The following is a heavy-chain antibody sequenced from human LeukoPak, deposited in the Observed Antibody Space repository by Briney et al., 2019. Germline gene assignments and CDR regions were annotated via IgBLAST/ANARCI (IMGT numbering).Heavy chain of an antibody. Sequence: SETLSLTCTVSGGSISSYYWNWIQQPPGKGLEWIGYIYYSGSTNYNPSLKSRVTISVDTSKNQLSLKLNSVTAADTAVYYCAREEYSYGFGYWGQGTLVTVSS. J-gene: IGHJ4*02. CDR2: IYYSGST. CDR1: GGSISSYY. V-gene: IGHV4-59*01. D-gene: IGHD5-18*01. CDR3: AREEYSYGFGY.